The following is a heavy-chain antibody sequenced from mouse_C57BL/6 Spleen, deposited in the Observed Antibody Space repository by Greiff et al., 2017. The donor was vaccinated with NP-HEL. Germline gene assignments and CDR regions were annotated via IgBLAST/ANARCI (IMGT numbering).Heavy chain of an antibody. Sequence: LQESGAELVRPGTSVKVSCKASGYAFTNYLIEWVKQRPGQGLEWIGVINPGSGGTNYNEKFKGKATLTADKSSSTAYMQLSSLTSEDSAVYFCARSYYGSSYGFAYWGQGTLVTVSA. CDR3: ARSYYGSSYGFAY. J-gene: IGHJ3*01. CDR2: INPGSGGT. CDR1: GYAFTNYL. V-gene: IGHV1-54*01. D-gene: IGHD1-1*01.